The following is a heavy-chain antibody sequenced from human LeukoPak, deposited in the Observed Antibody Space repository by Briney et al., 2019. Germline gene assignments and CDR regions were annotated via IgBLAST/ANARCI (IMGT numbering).Heavy chain of an antibody. D-gene: IGHD4-17*01. CDR3: ARPEVYGDYGVNDAFDI. V-gene: IGHV3-21*01. Sequence: GGSLRLSCAASGFTFSSYSMNWVRQAPGKGLEWVSSISSSSSYIYYADSVKGRFTISRDNAKNSLYLQMNSLRAEDTAVYYRARPEVYGDYGVNDAFDIWGQGTVVTVSS. CDR2: ISSSSSYI. J-gene: IGHJ3*02. CDR1: GFTFSSYS.